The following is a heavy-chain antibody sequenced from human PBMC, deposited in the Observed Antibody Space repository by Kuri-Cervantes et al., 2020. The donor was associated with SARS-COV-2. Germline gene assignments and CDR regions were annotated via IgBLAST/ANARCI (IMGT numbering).Heavy chain of an antibody. CDR2: ISPNSGGT. CDR3: ARGGDFWYFYYGMDV. V-gene: IGHV1-2*06. CDR1: GYTFTGYY. Sequence: ASVKVSCKASGYTFTGYYMHWVRQAPGQGLEWMGRISPNSGGTNYAQKFQGRVTMTRDTSISTAYMELSRLRSDDTAVYYCARGGDFWYFYYGMDVWGQGTTVTVSS. J-gene: IGHJ6*02. D-gene: IGHD3-3*01.